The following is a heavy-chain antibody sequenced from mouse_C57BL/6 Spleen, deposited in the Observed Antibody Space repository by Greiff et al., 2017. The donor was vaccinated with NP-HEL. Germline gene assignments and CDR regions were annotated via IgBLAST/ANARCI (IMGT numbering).Heavy chain of an antibody. CDR2: INPSNGGT. J-gene: IGHJ4*01. Sequence: QVQLKQSGTELVKPGASVKLSCKASGYTFTSYWMHWVKQRPGQGLEWIGNINPSNGGTNYNEKFKSKATLTVDKSSSTAYMQLSSLTSEDSAVYYCARFDTTVVARDYYAMDYWGQGTSVTVSS. CDR1: GYTFTSYW. D-gene: IGHD1-1*01. CDR3: ARFDTTVVARDYYAMDY. V-gene: IGHV1-53*01.